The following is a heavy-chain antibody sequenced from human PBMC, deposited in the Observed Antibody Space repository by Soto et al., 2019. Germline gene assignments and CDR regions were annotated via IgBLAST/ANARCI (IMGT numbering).Heavy chain of an antibody. V-gene: IGHV3-33*01. J-gene: IGHJ5*02. Sequence: QVQLVESGGGVVQPGRSLRLSFAASGFTFSSYGMHWVRQAPGKGLEWVAVIWYDGSNKYYADSVKGRFTISRDNSKSTLYLQMNSLRAEDTAVYYCASWRLQGFDPWGQGTLVTVSS. CDR2: IWYDGSNK. CDR3: ASWRLQGFDP. CDR1: GFTFSSYG. D-gene: IGHD4-4*01.